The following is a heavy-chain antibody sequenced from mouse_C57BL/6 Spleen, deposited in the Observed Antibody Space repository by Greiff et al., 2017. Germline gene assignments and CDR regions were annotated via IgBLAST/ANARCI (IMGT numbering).Heavy chain of an antibody. J-gene: IGHJ2*01. V-gene: IGHV14-2*01. D-gene: IGHD1-1*01. CDR1: GFNIKDYY. Sequence: EVQVVESGAELVKPGASVKLSCTASGFNIKDYYMHWVKQRTEQGLEWIGRIDPEDGETKYAPKFQGKATITADTSSNTAYLQLSSLTSEDTAVYYCGYYGSSPYYFDYWGQGTTLTVSS. CDR2: IDPEDGET. CDR3: GYYGSSPYYFDY.